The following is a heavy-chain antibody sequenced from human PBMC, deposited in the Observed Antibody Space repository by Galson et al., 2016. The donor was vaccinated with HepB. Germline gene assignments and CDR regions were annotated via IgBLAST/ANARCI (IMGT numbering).Heavy chain of an antibody. CDR1: GFTFSNRG. CDR3: AKRPEYCPPVGCSVDY. D-gene: IGHD2/OR15-2a*01. V-gene: IGHV3-30*18. J-gene: IGHJ4*02. Sequence: SLRLSCAASGFTFSNRGMHWVRQAPGKGLEWVAADSMDGKRKFYADSVKGRFTISRDNSNNMLFLQMNSLGADDTAVYYCAKRPEYCPPVGCSVDYWGQGTLVSVSS. CDR2: DSMDGKRK.